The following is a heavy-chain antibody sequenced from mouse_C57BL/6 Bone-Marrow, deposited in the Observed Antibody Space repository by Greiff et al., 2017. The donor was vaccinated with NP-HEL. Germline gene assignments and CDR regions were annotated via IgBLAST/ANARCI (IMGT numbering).Heavy chain of an antibody. J-gene: IGHJ3*01. Sequence: EVQLQQSGPELVKPGASVKISCKASGYTFTDYYMNWVKQSHGKSLEWIGDINPNNGGTSYNQKFKGKATLTVDKSSSTAYMELRSLTSEDSAVYYCARALITKWFAYWGQGTLVTVSA. CDR3: ARALITKWFAY. V-gene: IGHV1-26*01. CDR2: INPNNGGT. CDR1: GYTFTDYY. D-gene: IGHD1-1*01.